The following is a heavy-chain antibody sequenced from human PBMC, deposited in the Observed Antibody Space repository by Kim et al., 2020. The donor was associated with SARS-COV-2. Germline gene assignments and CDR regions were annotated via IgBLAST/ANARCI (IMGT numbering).Heavy chain of an antibody. V-gene: IGHV4-39*01. CDR1: GGSISTSSYY. CDR3: ARALDYYDRSAYYD. J-gene: IGHJ4*02. Sequence: SETLSLICTVSGGSISTSSYYWGWIRQPPGKGLEWIGNIYYSGNTYYNSSIKSRVTIFLDTSKNQFTLKLSSVTAADTAVYYCARALDYYDRSAYYDWGQGTLVTVSS. D-gene: IGHD3-22*01. CDR2: IYYSGNT.